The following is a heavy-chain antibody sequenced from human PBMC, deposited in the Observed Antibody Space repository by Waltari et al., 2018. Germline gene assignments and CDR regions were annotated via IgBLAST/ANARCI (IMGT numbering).Heavy chain of an antibody. D-gene: IGHD6-19*01. V-gene: IGHV4-38-2*01. J-gene: IGHJ4*02. CDR3: VSRVTVAGLFDY. CDR2: FYFGGNT. CDR1: DKSISRGYF. Sequence: QVRLQESGPGLVKPSETLSLTCAVSDKSISRGYFWGWIRQAPGKGLEWIGSFYFGGNTYYNPTLQSRVSISIDTSKNQFSLRLTSVTAADTAVYYCVSRVTVAGLFDYCGQGSMVTVSP.